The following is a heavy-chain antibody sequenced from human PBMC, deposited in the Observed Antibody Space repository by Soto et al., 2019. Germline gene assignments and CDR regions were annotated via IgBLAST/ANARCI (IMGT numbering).Heavy chain of an antibody. V-gene: IGHV1-69*06. CDR2: IIPIFGTA. J-gene: IGHJ3*02. CDR1: GGTFSSYA. Sequence: QVQLVQSGAEVKKPGSSVKVSCKASGGTFSSYAINWVRQAPGQGLEWMGGIIPIFGTANYVQKFQGRVTITADKSTSTAYMELSSLRSEDTAVYYCARVAGPYYYDSSGYPWNAFDIWGQGTMVTVSS. CDR3: ARVAGPYYYDSSGYPWNAFDI. D-gene: IGHD3-22*01.